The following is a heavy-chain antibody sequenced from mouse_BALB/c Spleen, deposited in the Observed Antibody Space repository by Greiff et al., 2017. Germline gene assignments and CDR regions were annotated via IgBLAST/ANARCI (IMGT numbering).Heavy chain of an antibody. CDR1: GYTFTSYT. CDR3: ARETAGAMDY. D-gene: IGHD3-2*01. Sequence: VKLVESGAELARPGASVKMSCKASGYTFTSYTMHWVKQRPGQGLEWIGYINPSSGYTNYNQKFKDKATLTADKSSSTAYMQLSSLTSEDSAVYYCARETAGAMDYWGQGTSVTVSA. J-gene: IGHJ4*01. V-gene: IGHV1-4*01. CDR2: INPSSGYT.